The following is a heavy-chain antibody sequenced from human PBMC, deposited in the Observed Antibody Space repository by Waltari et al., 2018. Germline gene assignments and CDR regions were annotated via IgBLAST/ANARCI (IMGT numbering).Heavy chain of an antibody. Sequence: EVQVVESGGGLVQPGGSLRLSCADSGFSISTFWMSWVRQAPGKGPGYVANRNEDGSVKYYVDSVKGRFSISRDNAKNSVFLEMNSLRAEDTAMYYCVRGVDSWGQGTLVTVSS. J-gene: IGHJ4*02. CDR3: VRGVDS. CDR2: RNEDGSVK. V-gene: IGHV3-7*01. CDR1: GFSISTFW.